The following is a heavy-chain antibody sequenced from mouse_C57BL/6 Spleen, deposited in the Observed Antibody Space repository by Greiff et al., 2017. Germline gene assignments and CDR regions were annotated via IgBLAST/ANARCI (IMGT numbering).Heavy chain of an antibody. CDR1: GYTFTSYW. Sequence: QVQLQQPGTELVKPGASVKLSCKASGYTFTSYWMHWVKQRPGQGLEWIGNINPSNGGTNYNEKFKSKATLTVDKSSSTAYMQLSSLTSEDSAVXYFARDGGDGYGFAYWGQGTLVTVSA. CDR2: INPSNGGT. CDR3: ARDGGDGYGFAY. V-gene: IGHV1-53*01. J-gene: IGHJ3*01. D-gene: IGHD2-3*01.